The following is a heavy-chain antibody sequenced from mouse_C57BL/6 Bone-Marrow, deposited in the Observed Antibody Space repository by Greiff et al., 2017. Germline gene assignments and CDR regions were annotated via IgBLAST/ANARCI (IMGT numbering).Heavy chain of an antibody. J-gene: IGHJ4*01. CDR1: GFNIKDDY. CDR2: IDPENGDT. D-gene: IGHD2-2*01. V-gene: IGHV14-4*01. CDR3: TTRLQDYYAMDY. Sequence: VQLQQSGAELVRPGASVKLSCTASGFNIKDDYMHWVKQRPEQGLEWIGWIDPENGDTEYASKFQGKATITADTSSNTAYLQLSSLTSEDTAVYYCTTRLQDYYAMDYWGQGTSVTVSS.